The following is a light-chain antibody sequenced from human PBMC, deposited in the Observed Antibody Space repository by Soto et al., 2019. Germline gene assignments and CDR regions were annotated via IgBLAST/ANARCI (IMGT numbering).Light chain of an antibody. V-gene: IGLV2-14*01. CDR1: SRDVGGYNY. CDR2: DVS. CDR3: NSYTTSNTRQIV. Sequence: QSALTQPASVSGSPGQWITISCPGTSRDVGGYNYVSWYQQHPGKAPKFMIYDVSNRPSGVSTRFSGSKSGNTASLTISGLQAEDEADYYCNSYTTSNTRQIVFGTGTKVTVL. J-gene: IGLJ1*01.